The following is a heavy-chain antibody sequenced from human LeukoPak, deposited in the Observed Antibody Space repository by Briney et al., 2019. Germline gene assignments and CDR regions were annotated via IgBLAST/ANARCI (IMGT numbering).Heavy chain of an antibody. D-gene: IGHD2-15*01. CDR3: ARTTHVVAPFDY. CDR1: GGTFNSYA. J-gene: IGHJ4*02. Sequence: SVKVSCKASGGTFNSYAISWVRQAPGQGLEWMGGIIPIFGTTNYARKFRGGVTLTADKSTRTAYMELSSLRSEDTAVYYCARTTHVVAPFDYWGQGTLVTVSS. CDR2: IIPIFGTT. V-gene: IGHV1-69*06.